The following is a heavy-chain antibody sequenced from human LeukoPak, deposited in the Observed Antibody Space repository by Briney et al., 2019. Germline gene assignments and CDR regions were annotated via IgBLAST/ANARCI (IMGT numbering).Heavy chain of an antibody. CDR2: ISSSSSTI. J-gene: IGHJ5*02. CDR3: ARKVFDSSSWYRQYNWFDP. CDR1: GFTFSSYS. D-gene: IGHD6-13*01. V-gene: IGHV3-48*04. Sequence: GGSLRLSCAASGFTFSSYSMNWVRQAPGKGLEWVSYISSSSSTIYYADSVKGRFTISRDNAKNSLYLQMNSLRAEDTAVYYCARKVFDSSSWYRQYNWFDPWGQGTLVTVSS.